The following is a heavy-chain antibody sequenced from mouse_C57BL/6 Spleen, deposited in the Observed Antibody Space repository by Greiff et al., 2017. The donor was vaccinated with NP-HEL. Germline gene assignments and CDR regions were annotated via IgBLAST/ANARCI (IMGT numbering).Heavy chain of an antibody. D-gene: IGHD3-3*01. CDR1: GYTFTSYW. CDR3: ARRGGDNRATDY. Sequence: QVQLQQSGAELVKPGASVKLSCKASGYTFTSYWMHWVKQRPGQGLEWIGTIHPNSGSTHYNEKVKCKATLTVDKSSSTAYMQLSSLTSEDSAVYYCARRGGDNRATDYWGKGTTLTVAA. J-gene: IGHJ2*01. V-gene: IGHV1-64*01. CDR2: IHPNSGST.